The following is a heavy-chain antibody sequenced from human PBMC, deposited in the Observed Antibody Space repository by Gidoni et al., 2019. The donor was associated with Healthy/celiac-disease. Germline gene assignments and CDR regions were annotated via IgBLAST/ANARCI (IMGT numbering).Heavy chain of an antibody. CDR1: GRSFSGYY. D-gene: IGHD6-13*01. V-gene: IGHV4-34*01. J-gene: IGHJ6*02. Sequence: QVQLQQWGAGLLKPSETLSLTCAVYGRSFSGYYWSWIRQPPGKGLEWIGEINHSGSTNYNRSIKSRVTISVDTSKNQFSLKLSSVTAADTAVYYCARIAQMRYYGMDVWGQGTTVTVSS. CDR2: INHSGST. CDR3: ARIAQMRYYGMDV.